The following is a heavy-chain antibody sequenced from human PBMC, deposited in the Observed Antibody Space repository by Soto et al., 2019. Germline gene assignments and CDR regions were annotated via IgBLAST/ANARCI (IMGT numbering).Heavy chain of an antibody. J-gene: IGHJ5*01. CDR1: GFNSRMYE. CDR3: ARYGTRGDW. D-gene: IGHD4-17*01. Sequence: GGSLRLSSQASGFNSRMYEMHCVRTAPGEGLEWVSYISSSGLTTYYADFAEARFTISRDNAKDSLYLHLNSLRVGDTAVYYCARYGTRGDWWGLGTQVTVSS. CDR2: ISSSGLTT. V-gene: IGHV3-48*03.